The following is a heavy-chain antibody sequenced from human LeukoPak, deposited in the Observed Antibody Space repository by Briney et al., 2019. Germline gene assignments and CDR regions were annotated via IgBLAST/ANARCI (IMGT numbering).Heavy chain of an antibody. D-gene: IGHD6-6*01. CDR2: ISTYNGNT. V-gene: IGHV1-18*01. CDR3: ARIGYRRVYSSSSWGYFDY. J-gene: IGHJ4*02. Sequence: GASVKVSCKASGYTFTKYGITWVRQAPGQGLEWMGWISTYNGNTNYAQKLQGRVTMTTDTSTSTAYMELRSLISDDAAVYYCARIGYRRVYSSSSWGYFDYWGQGTLVTVSS. CDR1: GYTFTKYG.